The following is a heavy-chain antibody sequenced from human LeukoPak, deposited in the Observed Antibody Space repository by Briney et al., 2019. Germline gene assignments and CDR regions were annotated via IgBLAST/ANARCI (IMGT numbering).Heavy chain of an antibody. V-gene: IGHV3-64D*06. J-gene: IGHJ4*02. CDR2: ITTSGGTT. D-gene: IGHD3-10*01. CDR1: GFTFANYA. Sequence: GGSLRLSCSASGFTFANYAMHWVRQAPGKGLGYVSAITTSGGTTYYADSVKGRFTISRDNSKNTLYLQMSSLRVEDTAVYYCGGHFYGSGRNNCGYWGQGALVTVSS. CDR3: GGHFYGSGRNNCGY.